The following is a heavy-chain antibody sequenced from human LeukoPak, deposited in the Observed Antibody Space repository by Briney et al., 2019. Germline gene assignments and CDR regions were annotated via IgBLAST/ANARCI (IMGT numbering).Heavy chain of an antibody. V-gene: IGHV4-31*03. Sequence: SETLSLTCTVSGGSISSGGYYWSWIRQHPGKGMEWIGYIYYSGSTYYNPSLKSRVTISVATSKNQFSLKLSSVTAADTAVYYCARDRHCSSTSCYHYYGMDVWGQGTTVTVSS. D-gene: IGHD2-2*01. CDR3: ARDRHCSSTSCYHYYGMDV. CDR1: GGSISSGGYY. J-gene: IGHJ6*02. CDR2: IYYSGST.